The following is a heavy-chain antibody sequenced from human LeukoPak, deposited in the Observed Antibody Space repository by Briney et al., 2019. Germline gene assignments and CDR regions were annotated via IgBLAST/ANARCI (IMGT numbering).Heavy chain of an antibody. CDR1: GSTFTSYW. V-gene: IGHV5-51*01. CDR2: IYPGDSDT. D-gene: IGHD6-19*01. J-gene: IGHJ4*02. CDR3: ARLWKRIAVAGGVDY. Sequence: GESLQISCQGSGSTFTSYWIGWVRQVPGKGLEWMGTIYPGDSDTRYSPSFQGQVTISADKSISTAYLQWSSLKASDTAMYYCARLWKRIAVAGGVDYWGQGTLVTVSS.